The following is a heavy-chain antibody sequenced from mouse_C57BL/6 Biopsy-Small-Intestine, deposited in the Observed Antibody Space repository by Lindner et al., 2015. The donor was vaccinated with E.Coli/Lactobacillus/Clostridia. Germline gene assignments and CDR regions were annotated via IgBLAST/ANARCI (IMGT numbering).Heavy chain of an antibody. Sequence: QLQESGPELVKPGASVKISCKASGYTFTDYYINWVKQRPGQGLEWIGWIYPGRTNTKYTEKFKGKATLTVDTSSSTAYMQFSSLTSEDSAIYYCARVDEYYFDYWGQGTTLTVSS. CDR1: GYTFTDYY. CDR2: IYPGRTNT. J-gene: IGHJ2*01. CDR3: ARVDEYYFDY. V-gene: IGHV1-84*01.